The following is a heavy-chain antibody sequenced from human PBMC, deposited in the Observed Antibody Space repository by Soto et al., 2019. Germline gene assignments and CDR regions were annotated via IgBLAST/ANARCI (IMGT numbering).Heavy chain of an antibody. Sequence: LSLTCSVSGASISNYYWSWIRQPPGKGLEWLGSIYHSGTTSYNPSLQSRVTISLDTSKNQFSLKLTSATAAATAVYYCARHLNYNYFVYWDQGTLVTVSS. J-gene: IGHJ4*02. V-gene: IGHV4-59*01. CDR2: IYHSGTT. CDR1: GASISNYY. CDR3: ARHLNYNYFVY. D-gene: IGHD3-10*01.